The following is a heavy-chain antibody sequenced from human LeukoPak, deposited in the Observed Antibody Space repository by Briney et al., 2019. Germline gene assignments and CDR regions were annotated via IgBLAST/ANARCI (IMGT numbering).Heavy chain of an antibody. J-gene: IGHJ4*02. D-gene: IGHD2-15*01. CDR3: ARVKNYCSGGSCYSDYFDY. Sequence: GSRRLSCAASGFTFDDYGMTWVSRAPGKGLEWVSGITRNGGTTGYADSVKGRFTISRANAKNSLSLQMNSLRAEDTALYYCARVKNYCSGGSCYSDYFDYWGQETRDTVSS. CDR2: ITRNGGTT. CDR1: GFTFDDYG. V-gene: IGHV3-20*04.